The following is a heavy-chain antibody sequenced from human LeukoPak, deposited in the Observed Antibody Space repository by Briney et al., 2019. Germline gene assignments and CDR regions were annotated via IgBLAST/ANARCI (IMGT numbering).Heavy chain of an antibody. CDR3: ARQVNPAYYYDSSGYYPEYFQH. D-gene: IGHD3-22*01. V-gene: IGHV4-39*01. Sequence: PSETLSLTGTVSGGSISSSSYYWGWIRQPPGKGLEWIGSIYYSGSTYYNPSFKSRVTISVDTSKNQFSLKLSSVTAADTAVYYCARQVNPAYYYDSSGYYPEYFQHWGQGTLVTVSS. CDR2: IYYSGST. J-gene: IGHJ1*01. CDR1: GGSISSSSYY.